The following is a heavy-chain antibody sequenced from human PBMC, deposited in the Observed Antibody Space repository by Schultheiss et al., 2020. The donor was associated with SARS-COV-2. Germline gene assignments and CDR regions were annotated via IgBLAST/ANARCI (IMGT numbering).Heavy chain of an antibody. J-gene: IGHJ6*02. D-gene: IGHD6-19*01. CDR1: GFTFSSYA. V-gene: IGHV3-23*01. CDR2: ISGSGGST. CDR3: AKGSVAGHYYYGMDV. Sequence: GGSLRLSCAASGFTFSSYAMHWVRQAPGKGLEWVSAISGSGGSTYYADSVKGRFTISRDNSKNTLYLQMNSLRAEDTAVYYCAKGSVAGHYYYGMDVWGQGTTVTVSS.